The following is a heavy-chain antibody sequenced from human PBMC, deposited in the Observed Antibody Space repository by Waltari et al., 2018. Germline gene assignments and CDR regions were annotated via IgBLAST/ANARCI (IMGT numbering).Heavy chain of an antibody. D-gene: IGHD1-7*01. J-gene: IGHJ4*02. Sequence: QVLLQQWGAGLLKPSETLSLTCAVYGGSFSGYYWTWIRQPPGKGLEWMGEINQSGRTNYNPSLKSRVTMSLDTSNNQFSRNLISVTAADTAVYYCARGRNYTGHLPDYWGQGNMVTVSS. V-gene: IGHV4-34*01. CDR1: GGSFSGYY. CDR3: ARGRNYTGHLPDY. CDR2: INQSGRT.